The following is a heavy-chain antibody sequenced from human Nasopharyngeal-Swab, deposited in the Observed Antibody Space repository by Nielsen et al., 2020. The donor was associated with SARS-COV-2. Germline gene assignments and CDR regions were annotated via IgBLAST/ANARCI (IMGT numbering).Heavy chain of an antibody. D-gene: IGHD1-26*01. Sequence: GGCLRLSCAASGFTFSSYAMHWVRQAPGKGLEWVAAISYDGSNKYYADSVKGRFTISRDNSRNTVYLQINSLRAEDTAVYFCARGNGSLTYFEYWGQGTLVTVSS. CDR1: GFTFSSYA. J-gene: IGHJ4*02. CDR2: ISYDGSNK. CDR3: ARGNGSLTYFEY. V-gene: IGHV3-30-3*01.